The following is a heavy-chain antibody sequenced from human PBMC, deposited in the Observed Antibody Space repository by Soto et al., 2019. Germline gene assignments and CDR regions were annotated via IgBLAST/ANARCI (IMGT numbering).Heavy chain of an antibody. J-gene: IGHJ4*02. D-gene: IGHD5-18*01. CDR2: IDNSGGIT. CDR3: AKGGYNYGFLFDC. Sequence: QPGGSLRLSCAASGFTFSTYAMSWVRQAPGKGLEWVSTIDNSGGITYYADSVKGRFTTSRDNSKNTLYLQMNSLRAEDTAVYYCAKGGYNYGFLFDCWGQGTLVTVSS. CDR1: GFTFSTYA. V-gene: IGHV3-23*05.